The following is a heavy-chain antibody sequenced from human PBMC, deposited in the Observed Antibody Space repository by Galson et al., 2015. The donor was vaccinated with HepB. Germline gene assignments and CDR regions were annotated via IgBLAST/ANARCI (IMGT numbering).Heavy chain of an antibody. J-gene: IGHJ5*02. V-gene: IGHV4-39*01. CDR2: IYYSGST. D-gene: IGHD3-22*01. CDR3: ARDVRYDSTSFDP. CDR1: GGSISSSSYY. Sequence: LSLTCTVSGGSISSSSYYWGWIRQPPGKGLEWIGSIYYSGSTYYNPSLKSRVTISVDTSKNQFSLKLSSVTAADTAVYYCARDVRYDSTSFDPWGQGTLVTVSS.